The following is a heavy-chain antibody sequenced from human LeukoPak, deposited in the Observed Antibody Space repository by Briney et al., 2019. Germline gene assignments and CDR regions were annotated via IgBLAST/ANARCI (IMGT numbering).Heavy chain of an antibody. D-gene: IGHD5-24*01. CDR2: ISAYNGNT. CDR3: ARWEMAIKGKAFDI. CDR1: GYTFTSYG. V-gene: IGHV1-18*01. J-gene: IGHJ3*02. Sequence: ASVKVSCKASGYTFTSYGISWVRQAPGQGLEWMGWISAYNGNTNYAQKLQGRVTMATDTSTSTAYMELRSLRSDDTAVYYCARWEMAIKGKAFDIWGQGTMVTVSS.